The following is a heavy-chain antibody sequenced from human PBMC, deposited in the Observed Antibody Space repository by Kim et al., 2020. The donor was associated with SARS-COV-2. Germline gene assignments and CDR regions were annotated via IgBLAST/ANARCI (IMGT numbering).Heavy chain of an antibody. V-gene: IGHV5-10-1*01. J-gene: IGHJ6*02. CDR2: IDPSDSYP. CDR3: ARLFPSLTTDYSYYGMDV. Sequence: EWMGRIDPSDSYPKYSPSFQGHVTISADKSISTAYLQWSSLKASDTAMYYCARLFPSLTTDYSYYGMDVWGQGTTVTVSS.